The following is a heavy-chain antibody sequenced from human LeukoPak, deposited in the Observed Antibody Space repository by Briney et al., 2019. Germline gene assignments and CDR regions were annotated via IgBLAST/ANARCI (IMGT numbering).Heavy chain of an antibody. Sequence: GASVKVSCKASGYTFTSYGISWVRQAPGQGLEWMGWISAYNGNTNYAQKLQGRVTMTTDTSTSTVYMELSSLRSEDTAVYYCARELRAGDYYDSSGYPSDAFDIWGQGTMVTVSS. V-gene: IGHV1-18*01. D-gene: IGHD3-22*01. CDR2: ISAYNGNT. CDR1: GYTFTSYG. CDR3: ARELRAGDYYDSSGYPSDAFDI. J-gene: IGHJ3*02.